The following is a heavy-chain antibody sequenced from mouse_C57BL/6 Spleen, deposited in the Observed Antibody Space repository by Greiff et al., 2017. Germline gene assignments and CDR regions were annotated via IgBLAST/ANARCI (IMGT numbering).Heavy chain of an antibody. V-gene: IGHV1-50*01. CDR2: IDPSDSYT. D-gene: IGHD1-1*01. J-gene: IGHJ2*01. Sequence: QVHVKQPGAELVKPGASVKLSCKASGYTFTSYWMQWVKQRPGQGLEWIGEIDPSDSYTNYNQKFKGKATLTVDTSSSTAYMQLSSLTSEDSAVYYCASHGSSFDYWGQGTTLTVSS. CDR1: GYTFTSYW. CDR3: ASHGSSFDY.